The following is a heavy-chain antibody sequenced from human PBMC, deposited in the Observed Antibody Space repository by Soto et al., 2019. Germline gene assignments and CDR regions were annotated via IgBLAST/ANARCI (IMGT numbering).Heavy chain of an antibody. D-gene: IGHD3-10*01. CDR2: IYHSGNT. Sequence: QVQLQESGPGLVKPSGTLSLTCAVSGGSISSSNWWSWVRQPPGKGLEWIGEIYHSGNTNYNPSLKXRXPXAMXKSRNQSSLKLSSVTAADTAVYYCARRWGEGRVDYWGQGTLVTVSS. CDR1: GGSISSSNW. J-gene: IGHJ4*02. V-gene: IGHV4-4*02. CDR3: ARRWGEGRVDY.